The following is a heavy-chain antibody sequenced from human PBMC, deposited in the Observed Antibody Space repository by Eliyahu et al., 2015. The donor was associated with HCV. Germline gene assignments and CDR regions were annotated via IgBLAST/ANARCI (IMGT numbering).Heavy chain of an antibody. Sequence: EVQLVESGGGLVKPGGSLXLSXXASGFTXXSYSMNWVRQAPGKGLEWVSSISSSSSYIYYADSVKGRFTISRDNAKNSLYLQMNSLRAEDTAVYYCARGNDRQWLVELDYWGQGTLVTVSS. V-gene: IGHV3-21*01. CDR3: ARGNDRQWLVELDY. J-gene: IGHJ4*02. CDR1: GFTXXSYS. D-gene: IGHD6-19*01. CDR2: ISSSSSYI.